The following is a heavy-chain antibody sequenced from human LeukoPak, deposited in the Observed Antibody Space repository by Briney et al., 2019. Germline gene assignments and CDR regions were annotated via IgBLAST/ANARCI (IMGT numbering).Heavy chain of an antibody. D-gene: IGHD1-26*01. CDR3: ASEIRYSGTYFDY. Sequence: GGSLRLSCAASGFTFSTYSMNWVRQAPGKGLEWLSYITSSSSTTYYADSVKGRFTISRDNAKNSLYLQMNSLRAEDTAVYYCASEIRYSGTYFDYWGQGTLVTVSS. V-gene: IGHV3-48*04. CDR2: ITSSSSTT. CDR1: GFTFSTYS. J-gene: IGHJ4*02.